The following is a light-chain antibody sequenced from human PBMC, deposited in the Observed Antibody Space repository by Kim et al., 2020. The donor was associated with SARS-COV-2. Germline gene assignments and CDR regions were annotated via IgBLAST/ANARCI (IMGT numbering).Light chain of an antibody. Sequence: GQKVTISGSGRSSNIGNNYVSWYQQLPGTAPKLLIYDNNERPSVIPDRFSGSKSGTSATLGITGLQTGDEADYYCATWDGSLNTVVFGGGTQLTVL. CDR1: SSNIGNNY. CDR3: ATWDGSLNTVV. CDR2: DNN. V-gene: IGLV1-51*01. J-gene: IGLJ2*01.